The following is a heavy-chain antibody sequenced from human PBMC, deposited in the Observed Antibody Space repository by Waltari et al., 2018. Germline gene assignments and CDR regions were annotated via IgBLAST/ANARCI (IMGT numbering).Heavy chain of an antibody. J-gene: IGHJ4*02. Sequence: QLQLQESGPGLVKPLETLSLTCTVSGGSISSSSYYWGWIRQPPGKGLEWIGSIYYSGSTYYNPSLKSRVTISVDTSKNQFSLKLSSVTAADTAVYYCARPIAAAGTWDYWGQGTLVTVSS. CDR1: GGSISSSSYY. CDR2: IYYSGST. CDR3: ARPIAAAGTWDY. V-gene: IGHV4-39*01. D-gene: IGHD6-13*01.